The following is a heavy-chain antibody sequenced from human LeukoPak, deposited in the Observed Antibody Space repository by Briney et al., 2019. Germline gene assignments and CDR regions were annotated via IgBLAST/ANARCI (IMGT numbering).Heavy chain of an antibody. CDR2: INQDGSVK. V-gene: IGHV3-7*01. Sequence: GGSLRLSCAASGFSFSAYWMSWVRQTPAKGLEYVADINQDGSVKNYMDSLKGRSTISRDNARESLYLEINSLRADDTAVYYCARDPDSSAFDLWGQGALVTVSS. CDR1: GFSFSAYW. J-gene: IGHJ4*02. CDR3: ARDPDSSAFDL.